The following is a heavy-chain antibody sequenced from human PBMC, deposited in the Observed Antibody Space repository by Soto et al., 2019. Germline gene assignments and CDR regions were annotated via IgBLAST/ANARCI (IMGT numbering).Heavy chain of an antibody. J-gene: IGHJ4*02. D-gene: IGHD6-13*01. V-gene: IGHV4-4*02. CDR1: GASISSSNW. CDR2: IYHSGST. CDR3: ASEGIAAAAAY. Sequence: SESLSLTCAVSGASISSSNWWSWVRQPPGKGLEWIGEIYHSGSTNYNPSLKSRVTISVDKSKNQFSLKLSSVTAADTAVYYCASEGIAAAAAYWGQGTLVPVSS.